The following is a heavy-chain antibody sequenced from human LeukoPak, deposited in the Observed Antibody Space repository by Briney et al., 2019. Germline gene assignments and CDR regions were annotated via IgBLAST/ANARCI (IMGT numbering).Heavy chain of an antibody. D-gene: IGHD1-26*01. J-gene: IGHJ5*02. V-gene: IGHV1-46*01. Sequence: GASVKVSCKASGYTFTSYYMHWVRQAPGQGLEWMGIINPSGGSTSYAQKFQGRVTMTRDMSTSTVYMELSSLRSEDTAVYYCATIGIVGATRNWFDPWGQGTLVTVSS. CDR1: GYTFTSYY. CDR3: ATIGIVGATRNWFDP. CDR2: INPSGGST.